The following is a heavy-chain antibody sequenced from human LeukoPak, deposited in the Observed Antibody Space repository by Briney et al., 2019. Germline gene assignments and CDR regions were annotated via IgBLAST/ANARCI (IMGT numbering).Heavy chain of an antibody. CDR1: GFTFSSYA. CDR2: ISYDESNR. J-gene: IGHJ3*02. Sequence: PGGSLRLSCAASGFTFSSYAMNWVRQAPGKGLEWVAVISYDESNRYYTNSVKGRFTISRDNSKNTVYLQMHSLRADDTAVYYCVRDGQQYCSITTCHYGFDIWGQGTMVTVSS. CDR3: VRDGQQYCSITTCHYGFDI. V-gene: IGHV3-30-3*01. D-gene: IGHD2-2*01.